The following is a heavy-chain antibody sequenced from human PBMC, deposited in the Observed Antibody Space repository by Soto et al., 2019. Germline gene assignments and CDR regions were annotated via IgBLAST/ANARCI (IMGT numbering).Heavy chain of an antibody. J-gene: IGHJ4*02. CDR3: ARASSTSHAADY. Sequence: QVQLQESGPGLVKPSQTLSLTCSVSGESISSGGYYWSWIRHHPGKGLEWIGYIYDSQSAYYNPSLKTRVTISMDTSKNHFAMKLRSVTAADTAVYYCARASSTSHAADYWGQGTLANVSS. CDR2: IYDSQSA. V-gene: IGHV4-31*03. D-gene: IGHD6-6*01. CDR1: GESISSGGYY.